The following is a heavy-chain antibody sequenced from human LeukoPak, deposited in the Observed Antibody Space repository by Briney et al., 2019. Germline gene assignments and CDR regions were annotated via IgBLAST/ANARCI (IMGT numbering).Heavy chain of an antibody. CDR3: ARDTGGGYSCYDC. CDR2: ISSSGSTI. V-gene: IGHV3-11*04. D-gene: IGHD5-18*01. CDR1: GFTFSDYY. Sequence: TGGSLRLSCAAAGFTFSDYYMSSIRQGPGKGLEWVSYISSSGSTIYYADSVKGRFTISRDNAKNSLYLQMNSLRAEDTAVYYCARDTGGGYSCYDCWGQGTLVTVSS. J-gene: IGHJ4*02.